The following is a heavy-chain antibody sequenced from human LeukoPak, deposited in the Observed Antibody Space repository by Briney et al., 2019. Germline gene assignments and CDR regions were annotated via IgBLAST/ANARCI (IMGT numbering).Heavy chain of an antibody. J-gene: IGHJ4*02. CDR1: GFTFSSYG. CDR3: AKDLPPGGMGATNFDY. V-gene: IGHV3-30*02. Sequence: GGSLRLSCAASGFTFSSYGMHWVRQAPGKGLEWVAFIRYDGSNKYYADSVKGRFTISRDNSKNTLYLQMNSLRAEDTAVYYCAKDLPPGGMGATNFDYWGQGTLVTVSS. CDR2: IRYDGSNK. D-gene: IGHD1-26*01.